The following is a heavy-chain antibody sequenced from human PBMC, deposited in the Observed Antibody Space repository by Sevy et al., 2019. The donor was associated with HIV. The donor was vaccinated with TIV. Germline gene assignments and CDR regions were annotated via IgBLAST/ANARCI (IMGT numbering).Heavy chain of an antibody. D-gene: IGHD2-2*01. V-gene: IGHV3-74*01. Sequence: GGSLRLSCAASGLTFSSYWMHWVRQAPGKGLVWVSRINGDGSSTSYADSVKGRFTISRDNAKNTLYLQMNSLRAEDTAVYYCVRQIGDTVVLPDVLPDYGMDVGGQGTTISVS. J-gene: IGHJ6*02. CDR1: GLTFSSYW. CDR2: INGDGSST. CDR3: VRQIGDTVVLPDVLPDYGMDV.